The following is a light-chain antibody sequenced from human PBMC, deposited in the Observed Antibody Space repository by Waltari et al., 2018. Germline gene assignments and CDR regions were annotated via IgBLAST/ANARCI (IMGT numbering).Light chain of an antibody. J-gene: IGKJ1*01. V-gene: IGKV3-20*01. Sequence: EIVLTQSPGTLSSSPGERATLSCRASQSVSRSLAWYQQKPGQAPRLLIYDASSRATGIPDRFSGSGSGTDFSLTISRLEPEDFAVYYCQKYGSLPATFGQGTKVEIK. CDR3: QKYGSLPAT. CDR1: QSVSRS. CDR2: DAS.